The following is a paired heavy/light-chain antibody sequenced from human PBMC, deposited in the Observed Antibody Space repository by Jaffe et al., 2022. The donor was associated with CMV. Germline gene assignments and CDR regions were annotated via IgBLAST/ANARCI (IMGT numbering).Heavy chain of an antibody. V-gene: IGHV3-48*03. D-gene: IGHD2-21*01. CDR3: ARESPSVDWYFDL. J-gene: IGHJ2*01. CDR1: GFSFSSYE. CDR2: ISSTGNTK. Sequence: EVQVVESGGGLLQPGGSLRLSCAASGFSFSSYEMNWVRQAPGKGLEWVSHISSTGNTKYYADSVTGRFIISRDNSKNSLYLQINSLRAEDTAIYYCARESPSVDWYFDLWGRGTLVTVSS.
Light chain of an antibody. CDR3: NSRGSSANHRWV. J-gene: IGLJ3*02. CDR1: SLRNYY. CDR2: GKN. V-gene: IGLV3-19*01. Sequence: SSEPTQDPALSVALGQTVRITCQGDSLRNYYTSWYQQKPRQAPVLVIYGKNNRPSGIPDRFSGSRSGDTASLTITGAQAEDEADYYCNSRGSSANHRWVFGGGTKLTVL.